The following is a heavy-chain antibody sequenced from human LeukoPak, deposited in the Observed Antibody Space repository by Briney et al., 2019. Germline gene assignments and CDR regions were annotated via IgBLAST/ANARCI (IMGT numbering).Heavy chain of an antibody. CDR2: ISGSSRYI. V-gene: IGHV3-21*01. CDR3: ARGLYDSTGYYPLDY. D-gene: IGHD3-22*01. Sequence: GGSLRLSCAASGFTFSSYAMSWVRQAPGKGLEWVSSISGSSRYIYYADSVKGRFTISRDNAKNSLYLQMNSLRAEDTAVYYCARGLYDSTGYYPLDYWGQGTLVTVSS. CDR1: GFTFSSYA. J-gene: IGHJ4*02.